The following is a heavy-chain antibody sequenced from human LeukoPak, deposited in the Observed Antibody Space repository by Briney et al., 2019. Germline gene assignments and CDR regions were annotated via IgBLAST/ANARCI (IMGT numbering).Heavy chain of an antibody. J-gene: IGHJ4*02. CDR1: GGSISSYY. CDR3: ARSREIYPQGFDY. V-gene: IGHV4-59*01. D-gene: IGHD3-10*01. Sequence: RSSETLSLTCTVSGGSISSYYWSWIRQPPGKGLEWIGYIYYSGSTNYNPSLKSRVTISVDTSKNQFSLKLSSVTAADTAVYYCARSREIYPQGFDYWGQGTLVTVSS. CDR2: IYYSGST.